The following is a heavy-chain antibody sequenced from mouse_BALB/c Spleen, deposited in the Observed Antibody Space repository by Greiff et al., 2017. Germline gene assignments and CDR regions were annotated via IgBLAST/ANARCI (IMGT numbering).Heavy chain of an antibody. CDR1: GYSITSDYA. CDR2: ISYSGST. D-gene: IGHD2-4*01. V-gene: IGHV3-2*02. CDR3: ARGGRLGYWYFDV. J-gene: IGHJ1*01. Sequence: EVKLMESGPGLVKPSQSLSLTCTVTGYSITSDYAWNWIRQFPGNKLEWMGYISYSGSTSYNPSLKSRISITRDTSKNQFFLQLNSVTTEDTATYYCARGGRLGYWYFDVWGAGTTVTVSS.